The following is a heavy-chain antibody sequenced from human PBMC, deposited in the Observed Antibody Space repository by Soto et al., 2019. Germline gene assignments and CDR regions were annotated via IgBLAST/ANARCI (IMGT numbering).Heavy chain of an antibody. J-gene: IGHJ4*02. Sequence: PGGSLRLSCAASGLTFSSYDMHWVRQATGKGLEWVSAIGTAGDTYYPGSVKGRFTISRENAKNSLYLQMNSLRAEDTAVYYCARGYLSNLLDYWGQGTLVTVSS. D-gene: IGHD4-4*01. CDR1: GLTFSSYD. CDR3: ARGYLSNLLDY. CDR2: IGTAGDT. V-gene: IGHV3-13*01.